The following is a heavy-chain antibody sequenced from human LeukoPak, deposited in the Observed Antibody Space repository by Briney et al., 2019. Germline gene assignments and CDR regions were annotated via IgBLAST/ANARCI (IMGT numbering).Heavy chain of an antibody. CDR2: IREDGSEK. V-gene: IGHV3-7*01. Sequence: PGGSLRLSCAAFGFTFRRHWMSWVRQAPGKGPERVANIREDGSEKFYVNSVKGRFTISRDNAKNSLYLQMNSLTVDDTAVYYCARDLWLGQRGLFYFEYWGQGTPVTVAS. D-gene: IGHD3-22*01. CDR1: GFTFRRHW. CDR3: ARDLWLGQRGLFYFEY. J-gene: IGHJ4*02.